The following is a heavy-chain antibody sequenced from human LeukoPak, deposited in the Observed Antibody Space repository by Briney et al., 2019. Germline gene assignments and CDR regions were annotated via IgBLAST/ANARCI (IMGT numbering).Heavy chain of an antibody. D-gene: IGHD1-26*01. CDR3: ARDNEQDSGSYSIDY. Sequence: PGGPLRLSCAASGFTFSNAWMSWVRQAPGKGLEWVAIVSSDGNSKYYADSVKGRFTISRDNSKNTLYLQMNSLRAEDTAVYYCARDNEQDSGSYSIDYWGQGTLVTVSS. CDR2: VSSDGNSK. V-gene: IGHV3-30-3*01. J-gene: IGHJ4*02. CDR1: GFTFSNAW.